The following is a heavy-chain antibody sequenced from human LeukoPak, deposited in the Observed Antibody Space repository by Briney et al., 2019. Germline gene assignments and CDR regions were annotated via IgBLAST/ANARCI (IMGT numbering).Heavy chain of an antibody. CDR3: ARDLTGTTGWFDP. D-gene: IGHD1-7*01. CDR1: GYTFTGYY. Sequence: ASVKVSCKAPGYTFTGYYMHWVRQAPGQGLEWMGWINPNSGGTNYAQKFQGRVTMTRDTSISTAYMELSRLRSDDTAVYYCARDLTGTTGWFDPWGQGTLVTVPS. J-gene: IGHJ5*02. CDR2: INPNSGGT. V-gene: IGHV1-2*02.